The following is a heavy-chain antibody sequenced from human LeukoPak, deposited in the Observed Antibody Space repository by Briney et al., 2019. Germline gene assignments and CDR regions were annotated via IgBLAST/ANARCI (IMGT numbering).Heavy chain of an antibody. J-gene: IGHJ4*02. CDR1: GGSISSYY. D-gene: IGHD2-21*01. CDR3: ARQFGGGADPNFDY. Sequence: SETLSPTCTVSGGSISSYYWSWIRQPAGRGLEWIGRIYTSGSTNYNPSLKSRVTISVDTSNNQFSLKLSSVTAADTAVYYCARQFGGGADPNFDYWGQGTLVTVSS. V-gene: IGHV4-4*07. CDR2: IYTSGST.